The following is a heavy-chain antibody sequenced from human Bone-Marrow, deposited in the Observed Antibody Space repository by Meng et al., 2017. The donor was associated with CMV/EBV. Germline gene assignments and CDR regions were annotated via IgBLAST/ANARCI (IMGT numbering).Heavy chain of an antibody. V-gene: IGHV4-34*01. CDR3: ARVSALTTVTDYYYGMDV. D-gene: IGHD4-11*01. CDR1: GGSFSGYY. J-gene: IGHJ6*02. Sequence: SETLSLTCAVYGGSFSGYYWSWIRQPPGKGLEWIGEINHSGSTNYNPSLKSRVTISVDKSKNQFSLKLSSVTAADTAVYYCARVSALTTVTDYYYGMDVWGQGTTVTVSS. CDR2: INHSGST.